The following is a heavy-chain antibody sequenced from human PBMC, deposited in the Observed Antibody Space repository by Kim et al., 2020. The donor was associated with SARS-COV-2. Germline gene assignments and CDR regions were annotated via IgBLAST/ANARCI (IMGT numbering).Heavy chain of an antibody. CDR1: GLSFSTYT. D-gene: IGHD4-17*01. CDR2: LSCGNRYI. CDR3: ATEGSTQDFDY. Sequence: GGSLRLSCAASGLSFSTYTMNWVRQAPGKGLEWVSSLSCGNRYIYYADSVKGRFTISRDNAKNSLYLQMNSLGAEDTAVYYCATEGSTQDFDYWGQGTLGAVSS. J-gene: IGHJ4*02. V-gene: IGHV3-21*01.